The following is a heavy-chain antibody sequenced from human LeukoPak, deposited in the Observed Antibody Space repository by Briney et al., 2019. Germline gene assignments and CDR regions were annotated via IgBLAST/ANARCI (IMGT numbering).Heavy chain of an antibody. D-gene: IGHD3-10*01. V-gene: IGHV4-59*08. CDR1: GGSISSYY. Sequence: SETLSLTCTVSGGSISSYYWTWIRQPPGKGLEWIGYSHYSENTDYNPSRTSYNPSLKSRVTISVDTSKNQFSLKLSSVTAADTAVYYCARHPVLLSLRPHDAFDIWGQGTMVTVSS. CDR2: SHYSENTDYNPSRT. J-gene: IGHJ3*02. CDR3: ARHPVLLSLRPHDAFDI.